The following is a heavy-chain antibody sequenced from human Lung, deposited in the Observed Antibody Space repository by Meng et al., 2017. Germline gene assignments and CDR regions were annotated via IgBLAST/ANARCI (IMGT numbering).Heavy chain of an antibody. V-gene: IGHV4-34*01. CDR3: ARGPTTMAHDFDY. D-gene: IGHD4-11*01. CDR1: GGSFSDYY. J-gene: IGHJ4*02. CDR2: INHSGST. Sequence: VRLQHGGEGLFRPSETLSLTCVVSGGSFSDYYWSWIRQPPGKGLEWIGEINHSGSTNYNPSLESRATISVDTSQNNLSLKLSSVTAADSAAYYCARGPTTMAHDFDYWGQGTLVTVSS.